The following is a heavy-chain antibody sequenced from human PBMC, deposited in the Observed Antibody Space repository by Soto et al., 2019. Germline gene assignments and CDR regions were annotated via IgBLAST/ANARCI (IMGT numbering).Heavy chain of an antibody. CDR3: ARDRRIAAAGSLNWFDP. CDR2: ISSSSSYI. D-gene: IGHD6-13*01. V-gene: IGHV3-21*01. J-gene: IGHJ5*02. CDR1: GFTFSSYS. Sequence: EVQLVESGGGLVKPGGSLRLSCAASGFTFSSYSMNWVRQAPGKGLEWVSSISSSSSYIYYADSVKGRFTISRDNAKNSLYLQMNSLRAEDTAVYYCARDRRIAAAGSLNWFDPWGQGTLVTVSS.